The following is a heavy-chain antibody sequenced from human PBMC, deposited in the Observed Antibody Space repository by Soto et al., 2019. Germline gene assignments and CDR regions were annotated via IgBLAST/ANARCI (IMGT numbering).Heavy chain of an antibody. J-gene: IGHJ5*02. V-gene: IGHV3-23*01. Sequence: EVQLLESGGGLVQPGGSLRLSCAASGFTFSSYAMSWFRQAPGKGLEWVSAISGSGGSTYYADSVKGRFTIARDNSKNTRYMQMNSLRTEATAGYYCAKPIVATSPTVNWFDPWGEGTLVTVSS. D-gene: IGHD5-12*01. CDR2: ISGSGGST. CDR1: GFTFSSYA. CDR3: AKPIVATSPTVNWFDP.